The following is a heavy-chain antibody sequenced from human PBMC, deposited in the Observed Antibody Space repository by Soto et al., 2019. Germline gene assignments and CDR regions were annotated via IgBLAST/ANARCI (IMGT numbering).Heavy chain of an antibody. CDR1: GFSLSNARMG. CDR2: IFSNDEK. V-gene: IGHV2-26*01. D-gene: IGHD1-7*01. CDR3: ARITPWLGGTTFDYYYGMDV. J-gene: IGHJ6*02. Sequence: SGPTLVNPTETLTLTCTVSGFSLSNARMGVSWIRQPPGKALEWLAHIFSNDEKSYSTSLKSRLTISKDTSKSQVVLTMTNMDPVDTATYYCARITPWLGGTTFDYYYGMDVWGQGTTVTVSS.